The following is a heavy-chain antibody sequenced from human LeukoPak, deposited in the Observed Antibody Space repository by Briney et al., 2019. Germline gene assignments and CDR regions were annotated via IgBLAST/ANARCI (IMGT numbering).Heavy chain of an antibody. CDR2: INPSGGST. V-gene: IGHV1-46*01. Sequence: ASVKVSCKASGYTFTSYYMHWVRQAPGQGLEWMGIINPSGGSTSYAQKFQGRVTMTRDMSTSTVYMELSSLRSEDTAVYYCARAYCSGGSCSTNWFDPWGQGTLVTVSS. D-gene: IGHD2-15*01. CDR1: GYTFTSYY. J-gene: IGHJ5*02. CDR3: ARAYCSGGSCSTNWFDP.